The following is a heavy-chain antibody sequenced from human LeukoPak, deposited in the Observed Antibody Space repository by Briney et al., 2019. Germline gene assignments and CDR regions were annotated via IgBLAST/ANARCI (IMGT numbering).Heavy chain of an antibody. D-gene: IGHD6-6*01. CDR3: ARRGRSSSNFDF. CDR1: AYIFPRYW. V-gene: IGHV5-10-1*01. CDR2: IDPTDSCT. Sequence: GEPLKIPSKASAYIFPRYWITWVGQMPAKGLVWMGMIDPTDSCTNYSPSFQGHVTISTDKSISTAYLQWSSLKASDTAIYYCARRGRSSSNFDFWGQGTLVTDCS. J-gene: IGHJ4*02.